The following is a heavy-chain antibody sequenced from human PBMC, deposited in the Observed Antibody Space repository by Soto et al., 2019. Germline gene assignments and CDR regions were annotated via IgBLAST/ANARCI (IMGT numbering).Heavy chain of an antibody. J-gene: IGHJ4*02. CDR2: IDYNGVT. CDR1: GGSIYRSGYY. Sequence: SETLSLTCTVSGGSIYRSGYYWGWIRQPPGRGLGWIGNIDYNGVTYSNPSLKSRVTKSRDTSKNQFSLKLTSVTAADTALYYCGKVLVGATGHTDSDSWGPGTLVTVSS. CDR3: GKVLVGATGHTDSDS. V-gene: IGHV4-39*01. D-gene: IGHD2-15*01.